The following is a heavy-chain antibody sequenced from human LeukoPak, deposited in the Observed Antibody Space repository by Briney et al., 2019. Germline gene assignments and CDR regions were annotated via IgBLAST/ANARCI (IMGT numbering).Heavy chain of an antibody. D-gene: IGHD6-13*01. Sequence: ASVKVSRKASGYTFTGYFMHWVRQAPGQGPEWMGWINPNSGGTNYAQKFQGRVTMTRDTSINTTYMELSRLKSDDTAVYYCARDVRRNNSSHIDCWGQGALVTVSS. CDR1: GYTFTGYF. CDR2: INPNSGGT. CDR3: ARDVRRNNSSHIDC. V-gene: IGHV1-2*02. J-gene: IGHJ4*02.